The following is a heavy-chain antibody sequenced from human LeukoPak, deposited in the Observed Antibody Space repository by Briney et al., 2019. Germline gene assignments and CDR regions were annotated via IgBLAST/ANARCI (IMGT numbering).Heavy chain of an antibody. V-gene: IGHV1-2*02. CDR2: INPNSGGT. Sequence: ASVKVSCKASGYTFTGYYMHWVRQAPGQGLEWMGWINPNSGGTNYAQKFQGRVTMTRDTSISTAYMELSRLRSDDTAVYYCARGAIHSNYSVGTNWFDPWGQGTLVTVSS. J-gene: IGHJ5*02. CDR3: ARGAIHSNYSVGTNWFDP. CDR1: GYTFTGYY. D-gene: IGHD4-11*01.